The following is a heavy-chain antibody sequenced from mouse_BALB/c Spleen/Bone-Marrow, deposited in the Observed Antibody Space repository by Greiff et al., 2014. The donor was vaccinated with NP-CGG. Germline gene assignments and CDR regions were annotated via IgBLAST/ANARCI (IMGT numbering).Heavy chain of an antibody. CDR3: ARGGISIDY. Sequence: VKLVESGAELVRPGSSVKISCKASGYAFSTYWMNWVKQRPGQGLEWIGQIYPGDDDTDYNGKFKGKATLTADRSSSTAYMQLNSLTSEDSAVYFCARGGISIDYWGQGTTLTVSS. CDR1: GYAFSTYW. V-gene: IGHV1-80*01. J-gene: IGHJ2*01. CDR2: IYPGDDDT.